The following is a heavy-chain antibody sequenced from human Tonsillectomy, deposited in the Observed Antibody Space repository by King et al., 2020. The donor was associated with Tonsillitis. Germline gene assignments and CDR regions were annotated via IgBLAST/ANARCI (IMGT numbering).Heavy chain of an antibody. J-gene: IGHJ4*02. V-gene: IGHV3-15*02. CDR1: GLTFSNAW. CDR2: IKSKADGGTT. Sequence: VQLVESGGALVKPGGSLRLSCAASGLTFSNAWMSWVRQAPGKGLEWLGRIKSKADGGTTDYAAPVKGRFTISRDDSKNTLYLQMNSRQTEDAAVYYCTTNRYFGDHWGQGTLVTVSS. D-gene: IGHD3-9*01. CDR3: TTNRYFGDH.